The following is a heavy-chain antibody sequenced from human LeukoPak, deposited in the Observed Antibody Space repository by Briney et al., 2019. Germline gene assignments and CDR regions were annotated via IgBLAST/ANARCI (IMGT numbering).Heavy chain of an antibody. Sequence: SETLSLTCTVSGGSISSYYWSWIRQPPGKGLEWIGYIYYSGSTNYNPSLKSRVTISVDTSKNQFSLKLSSVTAADTAVYFCARGSGTGAFDVFDIWGQGTMVTVSS. CDR2: IYYSGST. J-gene: IGHJ3*02. V-gene: IGHV4-59*01. CDR1: GGSISSYY. CDR3: ARGSGTGAFDVFDI. D-gene: IGHD1-1*01.